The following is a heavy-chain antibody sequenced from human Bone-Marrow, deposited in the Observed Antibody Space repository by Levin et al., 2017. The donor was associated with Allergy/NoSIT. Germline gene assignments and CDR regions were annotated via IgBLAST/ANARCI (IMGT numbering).Heavy chain of an antibody. CDR1: GFTLTSYA. J-gene: IGHJ6*02. V-gene: IGHV3-30*04. CDR2: MSKDGSNT. D-gene: IGHD6-6*01. Sequence: TGGSLRLSCAASGFTLTSYAIQWVRQAPGKGLEWVAFMSKDGSNTKYADSVKGRFTMSRDSSQNTLHLDMSSLRFDDTGVYYCARSKEVIPGVLQWGPKQFGSKYYYSMDLWGQGTRATVSS. CDR3: ARSKEVIPGVLQWGPKQFGSKYYYSMDL.